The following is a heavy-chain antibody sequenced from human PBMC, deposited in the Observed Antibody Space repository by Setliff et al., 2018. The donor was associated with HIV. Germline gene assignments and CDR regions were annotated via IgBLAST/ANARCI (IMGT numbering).Heavy chain of an antibody. CDR1: GGTFTNYV. CDR3: ARDGGRIAAAGWHY. D-gene: IGHD6-13*01. V-gene: IGHV1-69*10. Sequence: ASVKVSCKASGGTFTNYVISWVRQAPGQGLEWMEGIIPIVKIANYAQKFKGRVTFTADESTSTAYMELSSLSSEDTAVYYCARDGGRIAAAGWHYWGQGTLVTVSS. J-gene: IGHJ4*02. CDR2: IIPIVKIA.